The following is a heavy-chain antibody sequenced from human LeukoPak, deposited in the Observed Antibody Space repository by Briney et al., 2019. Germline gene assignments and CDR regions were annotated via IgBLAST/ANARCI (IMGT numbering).Heavy chain of an antibody. D-gene: IGHD3-10*01. J-gene: IGHJ4*02. CDR3: ARGHEYYLTYYYGPGKLDY. Sequence: GASVKVSCKASGYTFTGYYMHWVRQAPGQGLEWMGWINPNSGGTNYAQKFQGRVTMTRDTSISTAYMELSSLRSEDTAVYYCARGHEYYLTYYYGPGKLDYWGQGTLVTVSS. CDR2: INPNSGGT. CDR1: GYTFTGYY. V-gene: IGHV1-2*02.